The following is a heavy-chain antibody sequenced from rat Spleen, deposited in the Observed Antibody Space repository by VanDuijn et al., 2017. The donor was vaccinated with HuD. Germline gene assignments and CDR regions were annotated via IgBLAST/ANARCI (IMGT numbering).Heavy chain of an antibody. J-gene: IGHJ2*01. D-gene: IGHD1-7*01. CDR1: GFTFSDHN. Sequence: EVQLVESGGGLVQPGRSLKVFCAALGFTFSDHNMAWVRQAPKKGLEWVATISYDGSSTYYRDSMKGRFTISRDNAKSTLYLQMDSLRSEDTATYYCATTYFGYGYFDYWGQGVMVTVSS. CDR3: ATTYFGYGYFDY. V-gene: IGHV5-7*01. CDR2: ISYDGSST.